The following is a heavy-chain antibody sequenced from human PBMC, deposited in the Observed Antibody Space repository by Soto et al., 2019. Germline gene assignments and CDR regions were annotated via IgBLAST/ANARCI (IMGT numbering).Heavy chain of an antibody. CDR2: IWYDGSKK. CDR1: GFSFRSYG. CDR3: ARDTWGLDY. V-gene: IGHV3-33*01. D-gene: IGHD3-16*01. Sequence: QVQVVESGGGVVQPGRSLRLSCTESGFSFRSYGMHWVRQAPGKGLEWVAVIWYDGSKKYYGDSVKGRFTISRDDSKSTVYLHMNSLRGEDTAVYYCARDTWGLDYWGQGTQVTVSS. J-gene: IGHJ4*02.